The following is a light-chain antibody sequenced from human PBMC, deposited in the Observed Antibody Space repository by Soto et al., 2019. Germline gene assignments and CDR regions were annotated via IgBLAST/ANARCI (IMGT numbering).Light chain of an antibody. CDR1: QSVGSSY. V-gene: IGKV3-20*01. CDR3: QQYGSSGT. CDR2: DAS. Sequence: EFVLTQSPGTLSLSPGERATLSCRASQSVGSSYLAWYQQKPGQAPRLLIYDASSRATGIPDRFSGSGSGTDFTLTISRLEPEDFAVYYCQQYGSSGTFGQGTKVDIK. J-gene: IGKJ1*01.